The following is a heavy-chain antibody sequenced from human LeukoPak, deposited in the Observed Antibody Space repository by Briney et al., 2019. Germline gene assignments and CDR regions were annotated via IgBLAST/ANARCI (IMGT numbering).Heavy chain of an antibody. CDR1: GHSFSDHG. V-gene: IGHV3-30*18. CDR2: ISHDGDTK. D-gene: IGHD6-25*01. J-gene: IGHJ4*02. Sequence: GGSLRLSCEASGHSFSDHGMHWVRQVPVQGLEWVAVISHDGDTKYYEDSVKGRFTISRDNFKNTLSLQMNSLRAEDTAVYYCAKEAATSQIDYWGQGTLVTVSS. CDR3: AKEAATSQIDY.